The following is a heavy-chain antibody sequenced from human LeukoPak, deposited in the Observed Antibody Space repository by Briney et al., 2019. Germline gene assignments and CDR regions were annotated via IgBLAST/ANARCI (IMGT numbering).Heavy chain of an antibody. Sequence: GGSLRLSCAASGFTFSSYAMHWVRQAPGKGLEWVAVISYDGSNKYYADSVKGRFTISRDNSKNTLYLQMNSLRAEDTAVYYCARDPGGYCSSTSCYRAHFDYWGRGTLVTVSS. J-gene: IGHJ4*02. CDR2: ISYDGSNK. V-gene: IGHV3-30-3*01. CDR1: GFTFSSYA. D-gene: IGHD2-2*01. CDR3: ARDPGGYCSSTSCYRAHFDY.